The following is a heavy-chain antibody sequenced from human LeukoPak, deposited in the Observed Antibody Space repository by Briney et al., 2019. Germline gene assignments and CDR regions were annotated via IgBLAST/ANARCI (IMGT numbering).Heavy chain of an antibody. D-gene: IGHD5-12*01. V-gene: IGHV3-64*01. J-gene: IGHJ4*02. CDR2: ISSNGGST. CDR3: AREEGATYRGAIVY. Sequence: GGSLRLSCAASGFTFSSYAMHWVRQAPGKGLEYVSAISSNGGSTYYANSVKGRFTISRDNSKNTLYLQMGSLRAEDMAVYYCAREEGATYRGAIVYWGQGTLVTVSS. CDR1: GFTFSSYA.